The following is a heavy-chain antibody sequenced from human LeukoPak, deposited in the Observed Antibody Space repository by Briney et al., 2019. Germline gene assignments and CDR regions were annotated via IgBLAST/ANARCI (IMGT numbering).Heavy chain of an antibody. V-gene: IGHV1-18*01. CDR3: ARVGTLTGGSGRNWYDS. CDR2: ISAYNGNT. CDR1: GYTFTSYG. J-gene: IGHJ5*01. D-gene: IGHD1-20*01. Sequence: ASVKVSCKASGYTFTSYGISLVRQAPGQGLEWMGWISAYNGNTNYAQKVQGRVTMTTDTSTSTAYMELRSLRSDDTAVYYCARVGTLTGGSGRNWYDSWCQGTLVTVSS.